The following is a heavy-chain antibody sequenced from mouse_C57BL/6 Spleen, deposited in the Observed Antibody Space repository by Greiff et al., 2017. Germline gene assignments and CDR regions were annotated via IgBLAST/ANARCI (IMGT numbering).Heavy chain of an antibody. CDR2: IDPSDSET. CDR1: GYTFTSYW. V-gene: IGHV1-52*01. Sequence: VQLQQPGAELVRPGSSVKLSCKASGYTFTSYWMHWVKQRPIQGLEWIGNIDPSDSETHYNQKFKDKATLTVDKSSSTAYMQLSSLTSEDSAFYFCAREKNVNCCVDYWGQGTTLTVSS. CDR3: AREKNVNCCVDY. D-gene: IGHD2-1*01. J-gene: IGHJ2*01.